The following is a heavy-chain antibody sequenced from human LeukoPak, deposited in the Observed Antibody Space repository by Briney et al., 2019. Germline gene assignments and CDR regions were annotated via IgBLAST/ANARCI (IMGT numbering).Heavy chain of an antibody. V-gene: IGHV3-23*01. CDR2: ISGSGGTT. CDR1: GFCFCSDA. D-gene: IGHD6-13*01. CDR3: ARVREQQMGYYFDY. J-gene: IGHJ4*02. Sequence: GGSLSLSCAASGFCFCSDAMSLVRRAPGKGLEWVSAISGSGGTTYYADSVKGRFTISRDNSKNTLYLQMNSLRAEDTAVYYCARVREQQMGYYFDYWGQGTLVTVSS.